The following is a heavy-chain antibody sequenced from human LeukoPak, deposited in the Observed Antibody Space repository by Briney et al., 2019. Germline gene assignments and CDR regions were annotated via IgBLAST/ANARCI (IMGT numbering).Heavy chain of an antibody. Sequence: GGSLRLSCAASGFTFSDYEMNWVRQAPGKGLEWVSYISSSASIIYYSDSVKGRFTISRDNAKNSLYLQMNSLRAEDTAVYYCAKAVDIVATIPPDYWGQGTLVTVSS. V-gene: IGHV3-48*03. D-gene: IGHD5-12*01. J-gene: IGHJ4*02. CDR2: ISSSASII. CDR3: AKAVDIVATIPPDY. CDR1: GFTFSDYE.